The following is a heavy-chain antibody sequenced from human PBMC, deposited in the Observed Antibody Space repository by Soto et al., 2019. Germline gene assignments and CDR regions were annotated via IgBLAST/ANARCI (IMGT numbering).Heavy chain of an antibody. CDR2: ISSSSTYI. Sequence: EVQLVESGGGLVKPGGSLRLSCAASGFTFSTYSMNWVRQAPGKGLEWVSSISSSSTYIYYADSLKGRFTISRDNAKNSLYLQMNSLRAEDTAVYYCARDAYGDYEFDPWGQGTLVTVSS. D-gene: IGHD4-17*01. CDR1: GFTFSTYS. CDR3: ARDAYGDYEFDP. J-gene: IGHJ5*02. V-gene: IGHV3-21*01.